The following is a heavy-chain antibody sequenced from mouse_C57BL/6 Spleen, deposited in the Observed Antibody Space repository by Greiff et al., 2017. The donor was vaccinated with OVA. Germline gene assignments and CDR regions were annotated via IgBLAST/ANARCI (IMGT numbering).Heavy chain of an antibody. V-gene: IGHV10-1*01. CDR3: VRRTNYDYDDWYFDV. Sequence: DVQLQESGGGLVQPKGSLKLSCAASGFSFNTYAMNWVRRAPGKGLEWVARIRSKSNNSAPYYADSVKDRFTISRDDSESMLYLQMNNRNTEDTAMYYCVRRTNYDYDDWYFDVWGTGTTVTVSS. D-gene: IGHD2-4*01. CDR1: GFSFNTYA. CDR2: IRSKSNNSAP. J-gene: IGHJ1*03.